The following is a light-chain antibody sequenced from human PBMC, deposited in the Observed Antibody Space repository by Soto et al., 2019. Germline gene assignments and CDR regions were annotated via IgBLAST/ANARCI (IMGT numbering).Light chain of an antibody. Sequence: QSALAQPASVSGSPGQSITISRTGSSSDIAGFNYVSWYQQYPGKAPKLLIYQVTSRASGVSHRFSGSKFGDTASLTISGLQPEDEAEYYCNSYSSSTFDVFGTGTKVTVL. CDR3: NSYSSSTFDV. CDR2: QVT. CDR1: SSDIAGFNY. V-gene: IGLV2-14*01. J-gene: IGLJ1*01.